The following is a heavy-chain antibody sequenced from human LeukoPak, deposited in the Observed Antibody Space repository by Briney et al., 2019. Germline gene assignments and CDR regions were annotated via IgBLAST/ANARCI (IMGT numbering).Heavy chain of an antibody. CDR3: ARGSPYSSGWYRYAFDI. Sequence: PGGSLRLSCAASGFTFTSYAMNWVRQAPGKGLEWVSSISSSSRDINYADSVKGRFTISRDNAWNSLYLQVNSLRAEDTAVYYCARGSPYSSGWYRYAFDIWGQGTMVTVSS. J-gene: IGHJ3*02. D-gene: IGHD6-19*01. CDR1: GFTFTSYA. CDR2: ISSSSRDI. V-gene: IGHV3-21*01.